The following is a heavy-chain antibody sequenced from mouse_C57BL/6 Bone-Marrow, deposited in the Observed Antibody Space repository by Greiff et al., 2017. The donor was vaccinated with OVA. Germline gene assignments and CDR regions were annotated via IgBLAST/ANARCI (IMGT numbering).Heavy chain of an antibody. V-gene: IGHV1-82*01. Sequence: VKLQQSGPELVKPGASVKISCKASGYAFSSSWMNWVKQRPGKGLEWIGRIYPGDGDTNYNGKFKGKATLTADKSSSTAYMQLSSLTSEDSAVYFCARGAVPYAMDYWGQGTSVTVSS. J-gene: IGHJ4*01. CDR1: GYAFSSSW. CDR3: ARGAVPYAMDY. CDR2: IYPGDGDT.